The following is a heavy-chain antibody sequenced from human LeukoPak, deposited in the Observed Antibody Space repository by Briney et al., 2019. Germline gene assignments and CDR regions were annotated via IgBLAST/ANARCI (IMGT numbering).Heavy chain of an antibody. V-gene: IGHV4-34*01. Sequence: PSETLSLTCAVYGGSFSGYYWSWIRQPPGKGLEWIGEINHSGSTNYNPSLKSRVTISVDTSKNQFSLKLSSVTAADTAVYYCARDRGSGWYGGGVSTPYYYYYMDVWGKGTTVTVSS. CDR3: ARDRGSGWYGGGVSTPYYYYYMDV. CDR2: INHSGST. D-gene: IGHD6-19*01. J-gene: IGHJ6*03. CDR1: GGSFSGYY.